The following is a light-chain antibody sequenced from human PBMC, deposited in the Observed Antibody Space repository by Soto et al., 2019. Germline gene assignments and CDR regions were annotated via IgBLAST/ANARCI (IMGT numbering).Light chain of an antibody. CDR1: QGINTF. CDR3: QKYDSAPYT. CDR2: GAS. V-gene: IGKV1-27*01. Sequence: DIQMTQSPSSLSASVGDRVTITCRASQGINTFLAWYQQKAGKVPNLLIYGASNLQSGVPSRFSGSGSGTDFTLTISSLQPEGVATYYCQKYDSAPYTFGQGTKLEIK. J-gene: IGKJ2*01.